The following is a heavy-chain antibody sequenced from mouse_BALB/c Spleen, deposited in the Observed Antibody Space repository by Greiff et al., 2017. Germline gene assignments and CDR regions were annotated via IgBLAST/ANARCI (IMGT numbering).Heavy chain of an antibody. CDR3: ARDQIYYDYESAMDY. CDR1: GFTFTDYY. D-gene: IGHD2-4*01. V-gene: IGHV7-3*02. CDR2: IRNKANGYTT. J-gene: IGHJ4*01. Sequence: EVQLVESGGGLVQPGGSLRLSCAPSGFTFTDYYMSWVRQPPGKALEWLGFIRNKANGYTTEYSASVKGRFTISRDNSQSILYLQMNTLRAEDSATYYCARDQIYYDYESAMDYWGQGTSVTVSS.